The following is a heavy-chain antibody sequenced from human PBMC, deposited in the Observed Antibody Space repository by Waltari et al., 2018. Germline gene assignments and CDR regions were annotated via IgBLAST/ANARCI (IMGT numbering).Heavy chain of an antibody. Sequence: QMQLVQSGAEVKKPGASVKVSCKASGYPFSDYDINWVRQATGHGLEWMGWINPKSGNTVSAQKFQGRVTITRNTSINTAYMDLSGLRSEDTAVYYCARGSGDLDIWGQGTMVTVSS. CDR1: GYPFSDYD. J-gene: IGHJ3*02. D-gene: IGHD2-21*01. CDR3: ARGSGDLDI. CDR2: INPKSGNT. V-gene: IGHV1-8*03.